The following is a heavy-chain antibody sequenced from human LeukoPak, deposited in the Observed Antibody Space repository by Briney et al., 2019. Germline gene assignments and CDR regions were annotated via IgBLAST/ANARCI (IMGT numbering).Heavy chain of an antibody. V-gene: IGHV3-74*01. Sequence: SGGSLRLSCAASGFTFSSYWMHWVRQAPGKGLVWVSRINSDGGSTNYADSVKGRFTISRDNAKNSLYLQMNSLRAEDTAVYYCARDRHHRFGELFPWGQGTRVTVSS. CDR3: ARDRHHRFGELFP. CDR2: INSDGGST. J-gene: IGHJ4*02. D-gene: IGHD3-10*01. CDR1: GFTFSSYW.